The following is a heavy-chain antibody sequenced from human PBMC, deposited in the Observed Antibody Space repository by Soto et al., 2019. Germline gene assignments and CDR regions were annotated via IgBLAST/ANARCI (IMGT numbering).Heavy chain of an antibody. D-gene: IGHD1-20*01. CDR3: ARENWYHFDY. V-gene: IGHV3-53*01. Sequence: GGSLRLSCAASGFSVSTSYMAWVRQTPWKGLEWVSVPYSGGSTYYADSVKGRFTISRDDSKNTLYLQMNSLRAEDTAVYYCARENWYHFDYWGQGTLVTVSS. CDR2: PYSGGST. J-gene: IGHJ4*02. CDR1: GFSVSTSY.